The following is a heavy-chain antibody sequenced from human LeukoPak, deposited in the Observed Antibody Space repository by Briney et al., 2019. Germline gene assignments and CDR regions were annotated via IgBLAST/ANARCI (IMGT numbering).Heavy chain of an antibody. CDR1: GYTFTSYG. Sequence: ASVKVSCKASGYTFTSYGISWVRQAPGQGLEWMGWISAYNGNTNYAQKLQGRVTMTTDTSTSTAYMELRSLRSDDTAVYYCARDPTPRIFLAGGPNWFDPWGQGTLVTVSS. J-gene: IGHJ5*02. V-gene: IGHV1-18*01. CDR3: ARDPTPRIFLAGGPNWFDP. CDR2: ISAYNGNT. D-gene: IGHD2-15*01.